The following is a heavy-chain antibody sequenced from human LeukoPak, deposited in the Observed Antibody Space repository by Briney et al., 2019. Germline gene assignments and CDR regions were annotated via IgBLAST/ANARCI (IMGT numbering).Heavy chain of an antibody. J-gene: IGHJ4*02. V-gene: IGHV3-48*01. CDR2: ISSSSSTI. CDR1: GFTFSSYS. D-gene: IGHD3-10*01. CDR3: ARGLGAFDAAALY. Sequence: GGSLRLSCAASGFTFSSYSMNWVRQAPGKGLEWVSYISSSSSTIYYADSVKGRFTISRDNAKNSLYLQMNSLRAEDTAVYYCARGLGAFDAAALYWGQGTLVTVSS.